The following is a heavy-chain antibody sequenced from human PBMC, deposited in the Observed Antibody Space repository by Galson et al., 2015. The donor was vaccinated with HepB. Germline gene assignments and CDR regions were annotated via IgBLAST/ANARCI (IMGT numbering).Heavy chain of an antibody. D-gene: IGHD3-22*01. J-gene: IGHJ3*02. CDR3: AASMIVGRADAFNI. Sequence: SLRLSCAASGFIFSDYYMDWVRQAPGKGLEWVGRSRNKAYSYSTEYAASVKGRFTISRDDSKKSLYLQMKSLKVEDTAVYYCAASMIVGRADAFNIWGHGTMVTVSS. CDR1: GFIFSDYY. V-gene: IGHV3-72*01. CDR2: SRNKAYSYST.